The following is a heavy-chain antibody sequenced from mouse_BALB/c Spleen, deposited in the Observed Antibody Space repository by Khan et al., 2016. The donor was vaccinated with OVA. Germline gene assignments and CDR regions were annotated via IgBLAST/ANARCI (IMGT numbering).Heavy chain of an antibody. J-gene: IGHJ4*01. CDR3: ARRDYAIDY. CDR2: INPGSGGT. Sequence: QVQLKESGAELVRPGTSVKVSCKASGYAFTNYLIEWVKQRPGQGLEWIGVINPGSGGTNYNEKFKGKATLTADKSSSTAYMQLSSLTSDDSAVYFCARRDYAIDYWGQGTSVTVSS. V-gene: IGHV1-54*01. CDR1: GYAFTNYL.